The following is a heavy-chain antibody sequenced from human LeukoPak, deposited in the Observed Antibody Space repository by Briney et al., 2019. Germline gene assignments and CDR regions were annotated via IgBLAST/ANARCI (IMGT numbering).Heavy chain of an antibody. V-gene: IGHV1-18*01. D-gene: IGHD2-2*01. CDR3: ARGFRDCSSTSCYSHYYYMDV. CDR1: GYTFTSSG. CDR2: ISPHNSNT. Sequence: GASVKVSCKASGYTFTSSGISWVRQAPGQGLEWMGWISPHNSNTNYAQKLQGRVTMTRNTSISTAYMELSSLRSEDTAVYYCARGFRDCSSTSCYSHYYYMDVWGKGTTVTVSS. J-gene: IGHJ6*03.